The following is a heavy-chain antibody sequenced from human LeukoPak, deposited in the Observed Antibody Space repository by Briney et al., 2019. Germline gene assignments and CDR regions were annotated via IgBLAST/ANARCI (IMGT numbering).Heavy chain of an antibody. CDR1: GGSISSSNW. V-gene: IGHV4-4*02. CDR3: ARAKNYYGSGSYRNWFDP. CDR2: IYHSGST. D-gene: IGHD3-10*01. J-gene: IGHJ5*02. Sequence: SETLSLTCAVSGGSISSSNWWSWVRQPPGKGLEWIGGIYHSGSTNYNPSLKSRVTISVDKSKNQFSLKLSSVTAADTAVYYCARAKNYYGSGSYRNWFDPWGQGTLVTVSS.